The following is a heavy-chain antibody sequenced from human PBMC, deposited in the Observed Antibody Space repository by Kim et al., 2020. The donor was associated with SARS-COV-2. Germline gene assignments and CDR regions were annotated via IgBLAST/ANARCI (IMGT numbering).Heavy chain of an antibody. Sequence: GGSLRLSCAASGFTFSSYGMHWVRQAPGKGLEWVAVISYDGSNKYYADSVKGRFTISRDNSKNTLYLQMNSLRAEDTAVYYCAKDRFSGWYFDYWGQGTLVTVSS. CDR1: GFTFSSYG. J-gene: IGHJ4*02. CDR2: ISYDGSNK. CDR3: AKDRFSGWYFDY. D-gene: IGHD6-19*01. V-gene: IGHV3-30*18.